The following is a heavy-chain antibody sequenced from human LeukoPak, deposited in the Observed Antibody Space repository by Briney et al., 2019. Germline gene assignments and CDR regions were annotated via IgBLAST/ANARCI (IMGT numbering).Heavy chain of an antibody. Sequence: NPGGSLRLSCAASGLIFGDYYMNWVRQAPGAGLEWISFISNSGAYKNYADSVKGRFTISRDNAKNSLYLQMNSLRVEDTGVYYCASYRYKLIARGGMDVWGNGTTVTVSS. J-gene: IGHJ6*04. CDR1: GLIFGDYY. CDR2: ISNSGAYK. CDR3: ASYRYKLIARGGMDV. V-gene: IGHV3-11*06. D-gene: IGHD5-18*01.